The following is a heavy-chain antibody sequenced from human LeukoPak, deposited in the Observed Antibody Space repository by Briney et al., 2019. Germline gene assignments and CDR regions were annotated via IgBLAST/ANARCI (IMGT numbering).Heavy chain of an antibody. CDR3: ATGLESYYYYMDV. V-gene: IGHV1-24*01. J-gene: IGHJ6*03. CDR1: GYTLTELS. CDR2: FDPEDGGT. Sequence: ASVKVSCKVSGYTLTELSMHWVRQAPGKGLEWMGGFDPEDGGTIYAQKFQGRVTMTEDTSTDTAYMELSSLRSEDTAVYYCATGLESYYYYMDVWGKGTTVTVSS.